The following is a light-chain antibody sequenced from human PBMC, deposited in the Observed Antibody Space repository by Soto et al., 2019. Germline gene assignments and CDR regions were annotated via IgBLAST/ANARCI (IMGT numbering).Light chain of an antibody. V-gene: IGKV4-1*01. J-gene: IGKJ2*01. Sequence: DIVMTQSPDSLAVSLGERATINCKSSQRVLSSSNTKNYLTWYQQKPGHPPKLLVSWASTRESGVPDRFSGSGSGTDFTLTISSLQAEDVAVYYCQQYYSTPYTFGQGTKLEIK. CDR1: QRVLSSSNTKNY. CDR3: QQYYSTPYT. CDR2: WAS.